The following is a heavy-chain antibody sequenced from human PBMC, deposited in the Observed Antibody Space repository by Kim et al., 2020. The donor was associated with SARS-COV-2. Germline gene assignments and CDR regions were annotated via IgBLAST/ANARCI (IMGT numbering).Heavy chain of an antibody. V-gene: IGHV4-59*01. D-gene: IGHD3-10*01. CDR1: GGSISRDY. J-gene: IGHJ6*03. CDR3: ARDRGGLKHYMDV. CDR2: IHYSGST. Sequence: SETLSLTCSVSGGSISRDYWSWIRQPPGKGLEWIGYIHYSGSTTYNTSLESRVAISIDTSKNQFSLNLRSVTAADTALYYCARDRGGLKHYMDVWGKGTAVTISS.